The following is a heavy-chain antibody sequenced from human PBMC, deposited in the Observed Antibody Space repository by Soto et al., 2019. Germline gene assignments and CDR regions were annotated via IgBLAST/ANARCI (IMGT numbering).Heavy chain of an antibody. CDR1: GGSFSGYY. Sequence: QVQLQQWGAGLLKPSETLSLTCAVYGGSFSGYYWSWIRQPPGKGLEWIGEINHSGSTNYNPSLKSRVTISVDTSKNQFSLKLSSVTAADTAVYYCASCITMVRGVITDANWFDPWGQGTLATVSS. CDR2: INHSGST. CDR3: ASCITMVRGVITDANWFDP. J-gene: IGHJ5*02. D-gene: IGHD3-10*01. V-gene: IGHV4-34*01.